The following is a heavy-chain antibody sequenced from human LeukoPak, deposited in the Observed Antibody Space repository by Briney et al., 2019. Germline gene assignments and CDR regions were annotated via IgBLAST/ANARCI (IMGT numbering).Heavy chain of an antibody. J-gene: IGHJ6*03. CDR1: GGSFSGYY. CDR2: INHSGST. CDR3: ARVIAARLYYYYYMDV. D-gene: IGHD6-6*01. Sequence: PSETLSLTCAVYGGSFSGYYWSWIRQPPGKGLEWIGEINHSGSTNYNPSLKSRVTISVDTSKNQFSLKLSSVTAADTAVYYCARVIAARLYYYYYMDVWGKGTTVTVSS. V-gene: IGHV4-34*01.